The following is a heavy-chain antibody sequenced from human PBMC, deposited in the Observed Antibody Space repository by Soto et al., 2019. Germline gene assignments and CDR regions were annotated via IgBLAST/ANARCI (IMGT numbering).Heavy chain of an antibody. CDR1: GFTFSNAW. CDR2: IKSKTDGGTT. D-gene: IGHD3-22*01. Sequence: GGALRLSCAASGFTFSNAWMSWVRQAPGKGLEWVGRIKSKTDGGTTDYAAPVKGRFTISRDDSKNTLYLQMNSLKTEDTAVYYSTTDQHYYYDSSGYYSADFDIWGTGTMVTVS. V-gene: IGHV3-15*01. J-gene: IGHJ3*02. CDR3: TTDQHYYYDSSGYYSADFDI.